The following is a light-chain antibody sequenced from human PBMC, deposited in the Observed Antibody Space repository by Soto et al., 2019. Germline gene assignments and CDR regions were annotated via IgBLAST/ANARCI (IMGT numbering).Light chain of an antibody. J-gene: IGKJ4*01. CDR2: GAS. V-gene: IGKV3-15*01. CDR3: QQYNYWPLT. Sequence: EIVMTQSPATLSVSPGERVTLSCRASQSVSIYLAWYQQRPVQAPRPLIYGASTRATGIPARFSASGSGTEFTLTINSLQSEDFAVYYCQQYNYWPLTFGGGTRVEI. CDR1: QSVSIY.